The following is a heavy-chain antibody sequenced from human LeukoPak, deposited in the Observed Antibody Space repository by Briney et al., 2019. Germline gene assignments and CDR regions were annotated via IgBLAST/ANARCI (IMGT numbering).Heavy chain of an antibody. D-gene: IGHD3-22*01. CDR1: SDSISPNY. Sequence: SETLSLTCSVFSDSISPNYWTWIRQSSGKGLEWIGYVYYTGRTKYNPSLQSRLTISLDTSNNHFSLQLSSVTTADTAVYYCARLLDSDNSGAPDTFDMWGQGTMVTVSS. CDR2: VYYTGRT. CDR3: ARLLDSDNSGAPDTFDM. V-gene: IGHV4-59*01. J-gene: IGHJ3*02.